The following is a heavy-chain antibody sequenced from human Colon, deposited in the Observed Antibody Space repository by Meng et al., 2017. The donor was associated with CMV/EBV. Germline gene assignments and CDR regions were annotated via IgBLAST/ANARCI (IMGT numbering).Heavy chain of an antibody. J-gene: IGHJ6*02. V-gene: IGHV3-23*01. CDR1: GFTFSVFA. CDR2: ISGGGTST. CDR3: AKASSNFPYYSMDV. D-gene: IGHD1-26*01. Sequence: LSLTCAASGFTFSVFAMSWVRQAPGKGLEWVSAISGGGTSTFYADSVKGRFTISRDNSNNTVFLELNSLKADDTALYYCAKASSNFPYYSMDVWGQGTPVTVSS.